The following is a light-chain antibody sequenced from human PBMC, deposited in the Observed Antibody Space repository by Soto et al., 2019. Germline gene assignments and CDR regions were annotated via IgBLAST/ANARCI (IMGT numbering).Light chain of an antibody. Sequence: DIVMTQSPDSLALSLGERATIKCKSSQSVLYSSNNKNYLAWYQQKPGQPPKLLIYWASTRESGVPDRFSGSGSGTDFTLTISSLQAEDVAVYYCQQYYSTPTYTFGQGTKLEIK. CDR2: WAS. V-gene: IGKV4-1*01. CDR1: QSVLYSSNNKNY. J-gene: IGKJ2*01. CDR3: QQYYSTPTYT.